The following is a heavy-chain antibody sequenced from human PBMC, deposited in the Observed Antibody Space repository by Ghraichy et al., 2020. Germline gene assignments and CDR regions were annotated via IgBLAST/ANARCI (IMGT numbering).Heavy chain of an antibody. CDR3: ARVTAAADRIYYYYYYMDV. CDR1: GGSISSYY. Sequence: SETLSLTSTVSGGSISSYYWSWIRQPPGKGLEWIGYIYYSGSTNYNPSLKSRVTISVDTSKNQFSLKLSSVAAADTAVYYCARVTAAADRIYYYYYYMDVWGKGTTVTVSS. V-gene: IGHV4-59*01. J-gene: IGHJ6*03. D-gene: IGHD6-13*01. CDR2: IYYSGST.